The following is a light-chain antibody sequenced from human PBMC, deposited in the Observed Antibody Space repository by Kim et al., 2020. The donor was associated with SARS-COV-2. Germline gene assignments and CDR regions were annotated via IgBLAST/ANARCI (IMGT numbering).Light chain of an antibody. V-gene: IGLV3-21*04. Sequence: APGKTARIPCGGSDIGSKSVHWYQHKPGQAPVLVIYNDSDRPSGIPERFSGSNSGNTATLTISRVEAGDEADYYCQVWDSTRDHYVFGTGTKVTVL. CDR2: NDS. CDR3: QVWDSTRDHYV. CDR1: DIGSKS. J-gene: IGLJ1*01.